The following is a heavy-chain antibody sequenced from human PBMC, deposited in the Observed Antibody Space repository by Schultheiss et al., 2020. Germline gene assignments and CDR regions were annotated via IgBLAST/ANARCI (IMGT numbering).Heavy chain of an antibody. CDR1: GYTFTSYY. CDR3: ARYCSGGSCYNQIDAFDI. D-gene: IGHD2-15*01. J-gene: IGHJ3*02. CDR2: INPSGGST. Sequence: ASVKVSCKASGYTFTSYYMHWVRQAPGQGLEWMGIINPSGGSTSYAQKFQGRVTMTRDTSTSTVYMELSSLRSEDTAVYYCARYCSGGSCYNQIDAFDIWAQGAMVNVSS. V-gene: IGHV1-46*01.